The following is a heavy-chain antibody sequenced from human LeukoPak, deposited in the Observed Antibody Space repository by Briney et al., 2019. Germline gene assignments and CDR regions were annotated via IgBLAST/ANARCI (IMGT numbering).Heavy chain of an antibody. CDR2: IYDSGST. CDR1: GGPIYSYY. Sequence: PSETLSLTCTVSGGPIYSYYWTWIRQSPGKGLEWIGYIYDSGSTNYNPSLKSRLTLSVDVSKNQFSLKLSSVTAADTAVYYCARGAYSGYSFDYWGQGTLVTVSS. CDR3: ARGAYSGYSFDY. J-gene: IGHJ4*02. D-gene: IGHD5-12*01. V-gene: IGHV4-59*01.